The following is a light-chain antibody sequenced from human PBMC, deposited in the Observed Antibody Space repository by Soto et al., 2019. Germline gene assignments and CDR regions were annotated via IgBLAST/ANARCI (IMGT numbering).Light chain of an antibody. J-gene: IGKJ1*01. CDR1: QSITASY. V-gene: IGKV3-20*01. CDR3: QQYGSSART. CDR2: GTI. Sequence: EVVLTQSPSTLSLSPGDRATLSCRASQSITASYLAWYQQKPGRAPRLVIYGTITRATGVPDRFSGSGSGSDFTLTISRLEPEDFAVYYCQQYGSSARTFGPGTKVEIK.